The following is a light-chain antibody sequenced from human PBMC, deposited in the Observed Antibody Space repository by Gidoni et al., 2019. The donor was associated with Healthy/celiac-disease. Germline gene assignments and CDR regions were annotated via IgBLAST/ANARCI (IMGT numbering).Light chain of an antibody. V-gene: IGKV3-20*01. J-gene: IGKJ1*01. Sequence: EIVLTQSPGTLSLSPGERATLSCRASQSVSSSYLAWYQQKPGQAPRLPIDGASSRATGIPDRFSGSGSGTDFTLTISRLETEDFAVYYCQQYGSSPPWTFGQGTKVEIK. CDR2: GAS. CDR3: QQYGSSPPWT. CDR1: QSVSSSY.